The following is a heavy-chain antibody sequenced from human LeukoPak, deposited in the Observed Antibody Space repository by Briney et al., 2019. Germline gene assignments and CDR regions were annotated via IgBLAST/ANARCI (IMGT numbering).Heavy chain of an antibody. CDR1: GFTFSSYA. CDR3: APLAFGDDFWSGSVVDP. CDR2: ISGSGGST. D-gene: IGHD3-3*01. Sequence: GGSLRLSCAASGFTFSSYAMSWVRQAPGKGLEWVSAISGSGGSTYYADSVKGRFTISRDNSKNTLYLQMNSLRAEDTAVYYCAPLAFGDDFWSGSVVDPWGRGTLVTVSS. J-gene: IGHJ5*02. V-gene: IGHV3-23*01.